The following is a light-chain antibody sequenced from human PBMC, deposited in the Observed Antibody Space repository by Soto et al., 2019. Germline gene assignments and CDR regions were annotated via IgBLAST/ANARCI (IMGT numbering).Light chain of an antibody. J-gene: IGKJ1*01. Sequence: DIQMTQSPSTLSASVGDRVTTTCRASQTISSWLAWYRQKPGKAPDLLIYDASKLQSGVPASFSGSESGTEFTLTIASLQPDDFATYYCQQYYNYSTFGQGTKVDIK. V-gene: IGKV1-5*01. CDR1: QTISSW. CDR3: QQYYNYST. CDR2: DAS.